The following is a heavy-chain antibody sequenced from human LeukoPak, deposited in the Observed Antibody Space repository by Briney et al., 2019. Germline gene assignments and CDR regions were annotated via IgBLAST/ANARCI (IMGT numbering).Heavy chain of an antibody. CDR1: GGSFSGYY. CDR3: ARGRRRAADY. J-gene: IGHJ4*02. V-gene: IGHV4-34*01. Sequence: SETLSLTCAVYGGSFSGYYWSWIRQPPGKGLEWIGEINHSGSTNYNPSLKSRVTISVDTSKNQFSLKLGSVTAADTAAYYCARGRRRAADYWGQGTLVTVSS. CDR2: INHSGST. D-gene: IGHD6-13*01.